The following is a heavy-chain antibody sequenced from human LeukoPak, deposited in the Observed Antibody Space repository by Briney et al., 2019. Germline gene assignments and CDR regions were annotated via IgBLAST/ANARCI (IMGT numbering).Heavy chain of an antibody. J-gene: IGHJ4*02. V-gene: IGHV1-69*05. D-gene: IGHD2-2*01. CDR2: IIPIFGTA. CDR3: ARDLEVVVVPAAIPGMGY. CDR1: GGTFSSYA. Sequence: SVKVSCKASGGTFSSYAISWVRQAPGQGLEWMGGIIPIFGTANYAQKFQGRVTITTDESTSTAYMELSSLRSEDTAVYYCARDLEVVVVPAAIPGMGYWGQGTLVTVSS.